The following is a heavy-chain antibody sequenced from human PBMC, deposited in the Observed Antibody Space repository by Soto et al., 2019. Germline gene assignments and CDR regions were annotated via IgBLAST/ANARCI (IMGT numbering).Heavy chain of an antibody. V-gene: IGHV4-59*01. CDR1: GGSISSYY. CDR2: IYYSGST. J-gene: IGHJ4*02. D-gene: IGHD6-13*01. CDR3: ARVPYRSSWYFDY. Sequence: PSETLCLTCTVSGGSISSYYWSWIRQPPGKGLEWIGYIYYSGSTNYNPSLKSRVTISVDTSKNQFSLKLSSVTAADTAVYYCARVPYRSSWYFDYWGQGTLVTVSS.